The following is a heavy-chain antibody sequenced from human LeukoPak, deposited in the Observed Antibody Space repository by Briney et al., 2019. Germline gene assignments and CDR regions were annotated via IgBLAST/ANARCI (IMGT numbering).Heavy chain of an antibody. CDR1: GFTFTSHS. J-gene: IGHJ6*04. V-gene: IGHV3-21*01. Sequence: PGGSLRLSCAASGFTFTSHSLNWVRQAPGKGLEWVSSISFDSTYIYYADSLKGRFSVSRDNAKNSLYLQMNSLRAEDTAVYYCAELGITMIGGVWGKGTTVTISS. D-gene: IGHD3-10*02. CDR3: AELGITMIGGV. CDR2: ISFDSTYI.